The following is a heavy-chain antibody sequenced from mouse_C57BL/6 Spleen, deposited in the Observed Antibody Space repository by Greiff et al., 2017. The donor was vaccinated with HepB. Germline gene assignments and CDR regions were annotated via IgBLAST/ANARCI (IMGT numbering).Heavy chain of an antibody. CDR3: ARKRDGYEDAY. CDR1: GYAFSSSW. D-gene: IGHD2-3*01. V-gene: IGHV1-82*01. J-gene: IGHJ3*01. CDR2: IYPGDGDT. Sequence: QVQLQQSGPELVKPGASVKISCKASGYAFSSSWMNWVKQRPGKGLEWIGRIYPGDGDTNYNGKFKGKATLTADKSSSTAYMQLSSLTSEDSAVYFCARKRDGYEDAYWGQGTLVTVSA.